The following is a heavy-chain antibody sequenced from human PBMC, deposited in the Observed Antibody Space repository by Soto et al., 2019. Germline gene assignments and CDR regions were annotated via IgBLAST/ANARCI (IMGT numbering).Heavy chain of an antibody. CDR3: ARSPPSSYYGGSGTFDY. J-gene: IGHJ4*02. V-gene: IGHV4-4*02. Sequence: QLQLQESGPGLVRPSGTMSLTCAVSGGFTSTNNWWSWVRQPPGKGLEWIGDAYHSGSTEYNTSLKSRVSIAVDKSTNQISLKLTSATAADTAVYYCARSPPSSYYGGSGTFDYWGQGTLVTVSS. CDR1: GGFTSTNNW. D-gene: IGHD3-10*01. CDR2: AYHSGST.